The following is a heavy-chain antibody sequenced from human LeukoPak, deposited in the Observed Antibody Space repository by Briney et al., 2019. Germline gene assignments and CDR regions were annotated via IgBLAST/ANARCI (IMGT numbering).Heavy chain of an antibody. J-gene: IGHJ4*02. CDR2: IHNSGTT. V-gene: IGHV4-39*01. CDR3: ARHGDAGLDY. D-gene: IGHD2-8*01. Sequence: MPSETLSLTCSVSGDSISRHIYHWTWIRQSPGEGLEWIGNIHNSGTTYYKPSLKSRDTISVDTSKNHFSLKLSSVTAADTAVYYCARHGDAGLDYGGQGTPVTVSS. CDR1: GDSISRHIYH.